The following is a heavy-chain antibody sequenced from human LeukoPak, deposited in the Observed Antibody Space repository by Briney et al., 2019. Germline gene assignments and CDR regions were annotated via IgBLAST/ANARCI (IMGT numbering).Heavy chain of an antibody. CDR3: ANLPGYSSGLAFDI. V-gene: IGHV1-69*04. D-gene: IGHD6-19*01. Sequence: SVKVSCKASGGTFSSYAISWVRQAPGQGLEWMGRIIPILGIANYAQKFQGRVTITADKSTSTAYMELSSLRSEDTAVYYCANLPGYSSGLAFDIWGQGTMVTVSS. J-gene: IGHJ3*02. CDR2: IIPILGIA. CDR1: GGTFSSYA.